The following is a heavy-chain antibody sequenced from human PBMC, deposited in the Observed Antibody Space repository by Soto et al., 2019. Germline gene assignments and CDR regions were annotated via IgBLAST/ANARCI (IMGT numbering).Heavy chain of an antibody. Sequence: ASVKVSCKASGFTFTSSAVQWVRQARGQRLEWIGWIVVGSGNTNYAQKFQERVTITRDMSTSTAYMELSSLRSEDTAVYYCAAEREYSSSSVGYYYYGMDVWGQGTTVTVSS. V-gene: IGHV1-58*01. J-gene: IGHJ6*02. CDR2: IVVGSGNT. D-gene: IGHD6-6*01. CDR3: AAEREYSSSSVGYYYYGMDV. CDR1: GFTFTSSA.